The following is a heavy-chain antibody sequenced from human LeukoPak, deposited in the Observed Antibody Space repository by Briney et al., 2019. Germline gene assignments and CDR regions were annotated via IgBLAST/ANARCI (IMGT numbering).Heavy chain of an antibody. J-gene: IGHJ3*02. CDR2: IKEDGTNK. CDR1: GFTFSSYW. CDR3: AREARGTRAAFDI. D-gene: IGHD2-8*01. V-gene: IGHV3-7*01. Sequence: PGGSLGLCCAASGFTFSSYWMSWVRQAPGKGLEWAANIKEDGTNKYYVGSVRGRFTISRDNAKNSLYLQMNSLRADDTATYYCAREARGTRAAFDIWGQGTMVTVFS.